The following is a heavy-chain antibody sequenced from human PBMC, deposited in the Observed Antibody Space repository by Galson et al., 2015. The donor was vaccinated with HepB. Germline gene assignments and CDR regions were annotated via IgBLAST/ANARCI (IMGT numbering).Heavy chain of an antibody. Sequence: SVKVSCKASGGTFSSYAISWVRQAPGQGLEWMGGIIPIFGTANYAQKFQGRVTITADESTSTAYMELSSLRSEDTAVYYCARGDTAMVIVDAFDIWGQGTMVTVSS. CDR1: GGTFSSYA. V-gene: IGHV1-69*13. CDR2: IIPIFGTA. CDR3: ARGDTAMVIVDAFDI. J-gene: IGHJ3*02. D-gene: IGHD5-18*01.